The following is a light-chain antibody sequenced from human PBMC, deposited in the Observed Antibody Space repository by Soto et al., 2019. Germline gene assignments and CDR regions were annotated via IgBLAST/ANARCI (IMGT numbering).Light chain of an antibody. Sequence: EIVKTQSPAALSLSPGERATLSCRASQSVRSNLAWYQQRPGQAPRLLIYAASIGATGVPARFSGSGSGTEFTLTISSLQSEDFAVYFCQQYNDWPWTFGQGTKVEIK. CDR3: QQYNDWPWT. CDR1: QSVRSN. V-gene: IGKV3-15*01. J-gene: IGKJ1*01. CDR2: AAS.